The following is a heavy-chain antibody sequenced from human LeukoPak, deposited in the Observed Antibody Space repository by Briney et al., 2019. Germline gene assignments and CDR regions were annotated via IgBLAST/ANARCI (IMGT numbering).Heavy chain of an antibody. CDR1: GYTFTGYY. CDR3: ARGEGSFFL. CDR2: INPNSGGT. V-gene: IGHV1-2*02. D-gene: IGHD1-26*01. Sequence: ASVKVSCKASGYTFTGYYIHWVRQAPGRGLEWMGWINPNSGGTNYGHNFQARVIMTRDTSISTAYMELSSLRSDDTAVYYCARGEGSFFLWGQGTLVTVPS. J-gene: IGHJ1*01.